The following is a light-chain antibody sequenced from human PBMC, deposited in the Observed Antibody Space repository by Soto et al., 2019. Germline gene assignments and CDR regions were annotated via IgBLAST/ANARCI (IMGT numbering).Light chain of an antibody. CDR1: QHIASSY. J-gene: IGKJ3*01. Sequence: IVLTQSPGTLSLSPGERGTLSCRASQHIASSYLAWYQQKRGQPPRLLIYGASTRASGIPDRFSVSGSGTDFNLTISRLEQEDVAVYYCKLYGGSPIFSFGPGTKVDIK. CDR3: KLYGGSPIFS. CDR2: GAS. V-gene: IGKV3-20*01.